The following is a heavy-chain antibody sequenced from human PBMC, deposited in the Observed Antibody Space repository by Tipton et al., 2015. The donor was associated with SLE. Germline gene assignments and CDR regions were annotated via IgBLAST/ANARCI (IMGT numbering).Heavy chain of an antibody. V-gene: IGHV4-4*07. J-gene: IGHJ6*02. CDR1: GDSISSYY. CDR3: ARGGCSGGSCYPYYYGMDV. CDR2: IYSSGTT. Sequence: TLSLTCTISGDSISSYYWSWIRQPAGKGLEWIGRIYSSGTTNYYPSLKSRVTMSVDTSKNQFSLKLSSVTAADTAVYYCARGGCSGGSCYPYYYGMDVWGPGTTVTVSS. D-gene: IGHD2-15*01.